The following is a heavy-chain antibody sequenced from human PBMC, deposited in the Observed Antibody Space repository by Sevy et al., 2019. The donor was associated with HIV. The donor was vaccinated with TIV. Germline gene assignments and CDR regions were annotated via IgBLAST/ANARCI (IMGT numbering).Heavy chain of an antibody. J-gene: IGHJ6*02. CDR2: IKSNTDGGTT. Sequence: GGCLRLSCAASGFTFSNAWMSWVRQAPGKGLEWVGRIKSNTDGGTTDYAAPVKGRFTISRDDSKNTLFLQMNSLKTDDTALYYCITRGYSYRNFSGKAMDVWGQGTSVSVSS. V-gene: IGHV3-15*01. CDR3: ITRGYSYRNFSGKAMDV. CDR1: GFTFSNAW. D-gene: IGHD5-18*01.